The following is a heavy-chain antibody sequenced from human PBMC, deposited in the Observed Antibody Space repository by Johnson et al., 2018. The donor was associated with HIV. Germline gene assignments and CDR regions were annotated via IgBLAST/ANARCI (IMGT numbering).Heavy chain of an antibody. CDR3: TRGHEWPNFFDI. CDR2: IYSGGST. J-gene: IGHJ3*02. Sequence: VQLVESGGGLVQPGGSLRLSCAASGFTFSNAWMSWVRQAPGKGLEWVSAIYSGGSTYYADSVKGRFTISRDDSKNTVYLQMNSLKIDDTAVYYCTRGHEWPNFFDIWGQGTVVTVSS. D-gene: IGHD3-3*01. CDR1: GFTFSNAW. V-gene: IGHV3-66*01.